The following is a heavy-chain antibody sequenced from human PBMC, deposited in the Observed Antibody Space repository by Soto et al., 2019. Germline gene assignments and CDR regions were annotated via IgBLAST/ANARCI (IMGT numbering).Heavy chain of an antibody. CDR1: GYSFTSYW. Sequence: GESLKISCKGSGYSFTSYWIGWVRQMPGKGLEWMGIIYPGDSDTRYSPSFQGQVTISADKSISTAYLQWSSLKASDTAMYYCARTLIIGWELLDAFDIWGQGTMVTVSS. V-gene: IGHV5-51*01. J-gene: IGHJ3*02. D-gene: IGHD1-26*01. CDR2: IYPGDSDT. CDR3: ARTLIIGWELLDAFDI.